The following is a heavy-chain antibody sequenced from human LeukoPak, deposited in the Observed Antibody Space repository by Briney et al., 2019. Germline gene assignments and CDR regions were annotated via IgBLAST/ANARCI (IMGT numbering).Heavy chain of an antibody. CDR3: ARDVGDSSGWYGPIDY. V-gene: IGHV4-59*01. CDR2: RCDDGRD. D-gene: IGHD6-19*01. CDR1: GVSISASC. J-gene: IGHJ4*02. Sequence: PSETLSLTCTVSGVSISASCWSWIRQSPGRGLEWVGYRCDDGRDLYNPSLRSRVSRVTISVDASEKQSSLSLRSVTAADTAMYYCARDVGDSSGWYGPIDYWGQGTLVTVSS.